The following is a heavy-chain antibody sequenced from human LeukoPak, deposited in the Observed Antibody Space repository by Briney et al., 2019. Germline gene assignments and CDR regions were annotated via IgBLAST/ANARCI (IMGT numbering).Heavy chain of an antibody. Sequence: GASVKVSCKASGGTFSSYAISWVRQAPGQGLEWMGRIIPILGIANYAQKFQGRVTITADKSTSTAYMELSSLRSEDTAVYYCARRGDGVPLYWYFDLWGRGTLVTVSS. CDR2: IIPILGIA. CDR3: ARRGDGVPLYWYFDL. V-gene: IGHV1-69*04. CDR1: GGTFSSYA. J-gene: IGHJ2*01. D-gene: IGHD3-16*01.